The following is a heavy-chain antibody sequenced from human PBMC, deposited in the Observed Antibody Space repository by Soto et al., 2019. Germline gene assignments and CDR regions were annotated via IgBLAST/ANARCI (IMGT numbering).Heavy chain of an antibody. CDR1: GGTFSSYA. V-gene: IGHV1-69*01. CDR2: IIPIFGTA. J-gene: IGHJ4*02. D-gene: IGHD3-3*01. Sequence: QVQLVQSGAEVKKPGSSVKVSCKASGGTFSSYAISWVRQAPGQGLEWMGGIIPIFGTANYAQKFQGRVTITADESTSTAYMELSSLRSEETAVYYCARNPHPSYDFLSGYHFHGLFDYWGQGTLVTVSS. CDR3: ARNPHPSYDFLSGYHFHGLFDY.